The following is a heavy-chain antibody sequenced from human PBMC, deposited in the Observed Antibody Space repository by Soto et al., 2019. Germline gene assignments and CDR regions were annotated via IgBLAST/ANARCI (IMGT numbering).Heavy chain of an antibody. J-gene: IGHJ6*02. V-gene: IGHV4-59*01. CDR1: GGSISSYY. CDR2: IYYSGST. D-gene: IGHD6-19*01. CDR3: ARGGSSGWYDGMDV. Sequence: SETLSLTCTVSGGSISSYYWSWIRQPPGKGLEWIGYIYYSGSTNYNPSLKSRVTISVDTSKNQFSLKLSSVTAADTAVYYCARGGSSGWYDGMDVLDQGTTVAASS.